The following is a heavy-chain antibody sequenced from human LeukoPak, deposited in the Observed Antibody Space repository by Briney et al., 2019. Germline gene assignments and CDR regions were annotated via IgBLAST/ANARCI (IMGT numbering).Heavy chain of an antibody. CDR2: IYYSGSS. J-gene: IGHJ6*02. CDR1: GGSINSSY. Sequence: SETLSLTCTVSGGSINSSYWSWIRQPPGKGLEWIGYIYYSGSSNYNPSLKSRVTISVDTSKNQFSLKLSSVTAADSAVYYCARTFNSIYGVDVWGQGSTVTVSS. V-gene: IGHV4-59*01. CDR3: ARTFNSIYGVDV. D-gene: IGHD2-21*01.